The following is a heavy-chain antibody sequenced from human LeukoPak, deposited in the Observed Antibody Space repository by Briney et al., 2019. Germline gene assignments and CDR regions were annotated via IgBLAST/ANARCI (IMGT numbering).Heavy chain of an antibody. J-gene: IGHJ3*02. CDR2: IYHSGST. D-gene: IGHD3-3*01. CDR3: ARHGRNDFWSGYYTKYDAFDI. V-gene: IGHV4-38-2*01. CDR1: GYSISGGYY. Sequence: SETLSLTCAVSGYSISGGYYWGWIRQPPGKGLEWIGSIYHSGSTYYNPSLKSRVTISVDTSKNQFSLKLSSVTAADTAVYYCARHGRNDFWSGYYTKYDAFDIWGQGTMVTVSS.